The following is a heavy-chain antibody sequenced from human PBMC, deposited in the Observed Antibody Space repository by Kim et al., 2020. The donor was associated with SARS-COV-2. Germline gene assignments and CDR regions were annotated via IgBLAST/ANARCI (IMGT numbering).Heavy chain of an antibody. V-gene: IGHV4-39*01. CDR2: IYYSGNT. Sequence: SQTLSLTCTVSGGSISTSSYYWGWIRQPPGKVLEWIGNIYYSGNTYYNSSLKSRVTIFLDTSKNQFTLKLSSVTAADTAVYYCARALDYYDRSAYYDWGQGTLVTVSS. CDR1: GGSISTSSYY. D-gene: IGHD3-22*01. CDR3: ARALDYYDRSAYYD. J-gene: IGHJ4*02.